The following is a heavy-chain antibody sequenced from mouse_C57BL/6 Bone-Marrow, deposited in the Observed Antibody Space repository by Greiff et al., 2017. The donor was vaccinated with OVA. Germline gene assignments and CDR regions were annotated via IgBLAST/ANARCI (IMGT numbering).Heavy chain of an antibody. CDR3: ARVCDYDRIPICYYAMDY. D-gene: IGHD2-4*01. CDR1: GYTFTSYW. J-gene: IGHJ4*01. V-gene: IGHV1-53*01. CDR2: ISPSNGGT. Sequence: QVQLQQPGTELVKPGASVKLSCKASGYTFTSYWMHWVKQRPGQGLEWIGKISPSNGGTNYNEKFKSKDTLTVDKSSSTAYMQLSSLTSEDSAVYYGARVCDYDRIPICYYAMDYWGQGTSVTVSS.